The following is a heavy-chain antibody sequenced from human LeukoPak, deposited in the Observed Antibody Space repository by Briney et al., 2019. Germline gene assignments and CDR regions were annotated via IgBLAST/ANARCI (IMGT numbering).Heavy chain of an antibody. J-gene: IGHJ4*02. CDR2: IYSTETT. V-gene: IGHV4-4*07. CDR1: GGSISGYY. CDR3: ARDLSLAGHSYGIDY. Sequence: PSETLSLTCTVSGGSISGYYWTWIRQPAGKGLEWIGRIYSTETTNYNPSLKSRVTMSVDKSKNQFSLKLNSVTAADTALYYCARDLSLAGHSYGIDYWGQGTLVTVSS. D-gene: IGHD5-18*01.